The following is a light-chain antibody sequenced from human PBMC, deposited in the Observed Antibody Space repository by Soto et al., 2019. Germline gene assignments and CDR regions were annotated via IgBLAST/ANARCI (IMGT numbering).Light chain of an antibody. Sequence: QAVVTQEPSLTVSPGETVTLTCASSTGTVTSGHSPFWFQQNPGQAPMTLIYDTSNKHSWTPARFSGSLLGGKAALTLSGAQLEDEADYYCVLSFNGAHVFGTGTKVTVL. J-gene: IGLJ1*01. CDR3: VLSFNGAHV. CDR2: DTS. V-gene: IGLV7-46*01. CDR1: TGTVTSGHS.